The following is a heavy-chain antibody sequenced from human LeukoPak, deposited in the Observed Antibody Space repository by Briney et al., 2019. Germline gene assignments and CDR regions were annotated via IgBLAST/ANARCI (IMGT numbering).Heavy chain of an antibody. Sequence: GGSLRLSCAASGFTFSSYAMHWVRQAPGKGLEWVAAISYDGSNKYYADSVKGRFTISRDNSKNTLYLQMNSLRAEDTAVYYCAKEDCSSTSCSYSLDYWGQGTLVTVSS. CDR1: GFTFSSYA. D-gene: IGHD2-2*01. J-gene: IGHJ4*02. V-gene: IGHV3-30-3*01. CDR2: ISYDGSNK. CDR3: AKEDCSSTSCSYSLDY.